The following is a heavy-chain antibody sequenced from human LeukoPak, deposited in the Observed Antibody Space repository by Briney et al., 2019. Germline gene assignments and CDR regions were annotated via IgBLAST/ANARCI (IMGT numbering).Heavy chain of an antibody. V-gene: IGHV1-69*04. CDR2: IIPILDIA. CDR3: ASNSDSGTYLDY. Sequence: GASVKVSCKASGGTFNSYAISWVRQAPGQGLEWMGRIIPILDIANYAQKFQGRVTITADNMELSSLRSEDTAVYYCASNSDSGTYLDYWGQGTLVTVSS. J-gene: IGHJ4*02. CDR1: GGTFNSYA. D-gene: IGHD3-10*01.